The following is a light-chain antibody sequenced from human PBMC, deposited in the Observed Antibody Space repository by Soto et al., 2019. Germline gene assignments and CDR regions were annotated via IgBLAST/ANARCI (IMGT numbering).Light chain of an antibody. V-gene: IGKV3-20*01. CDR2: GAF. CDR3: KQYGTSPLT. J-gene: IGKJ4*01. CDR1: QSVSYTF. Sequence: ENVLTQSPGTLSLSPGERATPSCRASQSVSYTFLAWYQQKPGQAHRLLIHGAFSRATGIPDRFSGSGSGTDFTLTIRTLEPEDSAVYYCKQYGTSPLTFGGGTKVDIK.